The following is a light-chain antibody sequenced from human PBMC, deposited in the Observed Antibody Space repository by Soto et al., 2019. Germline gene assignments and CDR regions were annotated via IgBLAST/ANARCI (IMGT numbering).Light chain of an antibody. CDR2: GAS. V-gene: IGKV3-20*01. Sequence: IVLTQSPGTLSLSPGERATLSCRASQSVSNNYLAWYQQKPGQAHRLLIYGASNRATGIPDRLTAIGSGTDFPLTIGRMEPEDSAVYDCQQYGSPGTFSQGTKV. J-gene: IGKJ1*01. CDR1: QSVSNNY. CDR3: QQYGSPGT.